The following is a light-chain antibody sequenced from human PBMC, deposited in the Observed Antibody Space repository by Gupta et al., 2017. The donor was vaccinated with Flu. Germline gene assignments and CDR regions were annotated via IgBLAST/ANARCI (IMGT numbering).Light chain of an antibody. CDR1: SSNVGINF. CDR3: GTWDRSLSAAV. V-gene: IGLV1-51*02. CDR2: EDN. Sequence: QSVLTQPPSVSAALGPKVTISCYGGSSNVGINFVSWYQQLPGTAPKLLIYEDNKRPSGIPDRFSGSRSGTSATLGITGLQTGDEADFYCGTWDRSLSAAVFGTGTKVTVL. J-gene: IGLJ1*01.